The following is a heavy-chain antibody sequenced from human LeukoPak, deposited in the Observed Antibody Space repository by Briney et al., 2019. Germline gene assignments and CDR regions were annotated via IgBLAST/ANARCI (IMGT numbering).Heavy chain of an antibody. CDR2: IWYDGSNR. D-gene: IGHD2-21*01. Sequence: GGSLRLSCAASGFTFSSYGMHWVRQAPGKGLEWVAVIWYDGSNRYYADSVKGRFTISRDNSKNTLYLQMNSLKTEDTAVYYCITPLPYSAQGGQGTLVTVSS. CDR3: ITPLPYSAQ. CDR1: GFTFSSYG. V-gene: IGHV3-33*01. J-gene: IGHJ4*02.